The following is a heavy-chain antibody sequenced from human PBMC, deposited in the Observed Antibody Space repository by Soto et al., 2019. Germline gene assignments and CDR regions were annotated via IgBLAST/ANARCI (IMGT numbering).Heavy chain of an antibody. V-gene: IGHV4-59*01. J-gene: IGHJ3*02. D-gene: IGHD3-22*01. CDR2: IYYSGST. Sequence: QVQLQESGPGLVKPSETLSLTCTVSGGSISSYYWSWIRQPPGKGLEWIGYIYYSGSTNYNPSLKSRVTISVDTSKNQFSLKLSSVTAADTAVYYCATYYDSRGGPDDAFDIWGQGTMVTVSS. CDR3: ATYYDSRGGPDDAFDI. CDR1: GGSISSYY.